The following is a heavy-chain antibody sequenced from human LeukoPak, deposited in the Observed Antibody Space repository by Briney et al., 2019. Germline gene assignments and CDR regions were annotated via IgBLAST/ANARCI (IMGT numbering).Heavy chain of an antibody. J-gene: IGHJ6*03. D-gene: IGHD3-16*01. CDR3: ARETSQKGAHYMDV. V-gene: IGHV4-59*01. Sequence: SETLSLTCTVSGGSISSYYWSWIRQPPGKGLKWIGNIYYSGYTTYSPSHRSRVTISVDTSKNQFSLKLSSVTAADTAVYYCARETSQKGAHYMDVWGKGTTITISS. CDR1: GGSISSYY. CDR2: IYYSGYT.